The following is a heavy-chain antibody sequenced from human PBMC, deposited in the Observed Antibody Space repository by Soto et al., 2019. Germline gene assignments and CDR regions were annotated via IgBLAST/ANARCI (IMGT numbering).Heavy chain of an antibody. V-gene: IGHV3-30*18. CDR2: ISYDGSNK. CDR1: GFTFSSYG. Sequence: PGGSLSLSCAASGFTFSSYGMHWVRQAPGKGLEWVAVISYDGSNKYYADSVKGRFTISRDNSKNTLYLQMNSLRAEDTAVYYCAKGAVGGSAFDIWGQGTMVTVSS. D-gene: IGHD3-16*01. J-gene: IGHJ3*02. CDR3: AKGAVGGSAFDI.